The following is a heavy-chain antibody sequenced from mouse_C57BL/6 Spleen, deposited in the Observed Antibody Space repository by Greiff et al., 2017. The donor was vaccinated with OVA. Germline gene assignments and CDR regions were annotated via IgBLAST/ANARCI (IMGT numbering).Heavy chain of an antibody. CDR2: IHPNSGST. CDR3: ARGTFYGSSYGYFDY. J-gene: IGHJ2*01. V-gene: IGHV1-64*01. Sequence: QVQLQQPGAELVKPGASVKLSCKASGYTFTSYWMHWVKQRPGQGLEWIGMIHPNSGSTNYNEKFKSKATLTVDKSSSTAYMQLSSLTSEDSAVYYCARGTFYGSSYGYFDYWGQGTTLTVSS. D-gene: IGHD1-1*01. CDR1: GYTFTSYW.